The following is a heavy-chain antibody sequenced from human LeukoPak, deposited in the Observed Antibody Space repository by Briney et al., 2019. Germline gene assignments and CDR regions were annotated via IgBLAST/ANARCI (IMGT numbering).Heavy chain of an antibody. CDR3: ARGPGSSWYSNWFDP. CDR2: INPNSGGT. CDR1: GYTFTGYY. Sequence: ASVKVSCKASGYTFTGYYMHWVRQAPGQGLEWMGWINPNSGGTNYAQKFQGRVTMTRDTSISTAYMELSRLRSDDTAVYYCARGPGSSWYSNWFDPWGQGTLVTVSS. J-gene: IGHJ5*02. D-gene: IGHD6-13*01. V-gene: IGHV1-2*02.